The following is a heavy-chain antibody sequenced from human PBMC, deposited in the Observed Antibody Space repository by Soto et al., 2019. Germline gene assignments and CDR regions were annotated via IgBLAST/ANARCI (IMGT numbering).Heavy chain of an antibody. V-gene: IGHV4-30-2*01. D-gene: IGHD6-13*01. CDR2: IYHSGST. Sequence: SETLSLTCAVSGGSISSGGYSWSWLRQPPGKGLEWIGYIYHSGSTYYNPSLKSRVTISVDRSKNQFSLKLSSVTAADTAVYYCARGLHQAAAAFFYWGQGTLVTVSS. J-gene: IGHJ4*02. CDR1: GGSISSGGYS. CDR3: ARGLHQAAAAFFY.